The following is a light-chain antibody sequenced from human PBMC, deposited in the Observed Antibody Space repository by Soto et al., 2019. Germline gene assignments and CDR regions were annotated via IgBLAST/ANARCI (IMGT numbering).Light chain of an antibody. CDR3: QQSYSTPRT. Sequence: DIQMTQSPSSLSASVGDRVTITCRASQSISSYLNWYQQKPGKAPKLLIYAASSLQSGVPSRFSGSGSGTDFTLTISSLQPEDFATCYCQQSYSTPRTCGQGTKLEIK. J-gene: IGKJ2*01. CDR2: AAS. V-gene: IGKV1-39*01. CDR1: QSISSY.